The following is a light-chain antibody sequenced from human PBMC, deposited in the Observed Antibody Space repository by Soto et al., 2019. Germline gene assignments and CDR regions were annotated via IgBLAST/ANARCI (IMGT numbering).Light chain of an antibody. CDR1: QSILFSSNNKNY. CDR2: WAS. Sequence: DIVMTQSPDSLAVSLGERATINCKSSQSILFSSNNKNYLTWYQQKPGQPPKPLIYWASTRESGVPDRFSGSGSETDFTLTISSLQAEDVAVYYCQQYYSTPVTFGGGTKVEIK. V-gene: IGKV4-1*01. CDR3: QQYYSTPVT. J-gene: IGKJ4*02.